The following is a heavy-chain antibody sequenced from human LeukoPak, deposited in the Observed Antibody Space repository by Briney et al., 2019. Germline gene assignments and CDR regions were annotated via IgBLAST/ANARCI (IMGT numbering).Heavy chain of an antibody. V-gene: IGHV4-34*01. J-gene: IGHJ4*02. D-gene: IGHD2-2*01. CDR2: INHSGST. CDR3: ARTDQRGRPFDY. CDR1: GGSFSGYY. Sequence: PSETLSLTCAVYGGSFSGYYWSWIRQPPGKGLEWIGEINHSGSTNYNPSLKSRVTISVDTSKNQFSLKLSSVTAADTAVYYCARTDQRGRPFDYWGQGTLVTVSS.